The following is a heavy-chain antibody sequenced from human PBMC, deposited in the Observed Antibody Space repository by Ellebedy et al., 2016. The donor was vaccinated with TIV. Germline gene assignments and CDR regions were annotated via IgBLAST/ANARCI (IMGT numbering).Heavy chain of an antibody. CDR1: GFTFSSHW. V-gene: IGHV3-7*03. Sequence: GESLKISCGASGFTFSSHWMSWVRQAPGKGLEWVANIKQDGSGKNYVDSVKGRFTISRDNARNSVHLQMNSLRAEDTAVYNCARDSSDWPQIDYWGQGTLVTVSS. CDR3: ARDSSDWPQIDY. J-gene: IGHJ4*02. CDR2: IKQDGSGK. D-gene: IGHD6-19*01.